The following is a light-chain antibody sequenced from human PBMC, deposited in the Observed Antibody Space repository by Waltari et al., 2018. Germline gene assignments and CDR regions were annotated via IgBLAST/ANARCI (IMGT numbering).Light chain of an antibody. CDR1: QCVLYRSNKENY. CDR3: QQFYSTPLT. V-gene: IGKV4-1*01. CDR2: WAS. Sequence: DSVMTQSPDSLAVSLGVRATINCKSSQCVLYRSNKENYLARYQQKPGQPPKLLIYWASTREAGVPDRFSGSGSGTDFTLTISSLKAEDVAVYYCQQFYSTPLTFGGGTKVEIK. J-gene: IGKJ4*01.